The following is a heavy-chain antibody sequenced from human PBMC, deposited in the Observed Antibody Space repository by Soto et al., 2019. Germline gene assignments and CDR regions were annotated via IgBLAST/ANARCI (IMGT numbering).Heavy chain of an antibody. D-gene: IGHD6-13*01. CDR2: ISYDGSNK. Sequence: QVQLVESGGGVVQPGRSLRLSCAASGFTFSSYGMHWVRQAPGKGLEWVAVISYDGSNKYYADSVKGRFTISRDNSKNTLYLQMNSLRAEDTAVYYCAKDSTQYSSSWYWYYCYGMDVWGQGTTVTVSS. CDR1: GFTFSSYG. V-gene: IGHV3-30*18. CDR3: AKDSTQYSSSWYWYYCYGMDV. J-gene: IGHJ6*02.